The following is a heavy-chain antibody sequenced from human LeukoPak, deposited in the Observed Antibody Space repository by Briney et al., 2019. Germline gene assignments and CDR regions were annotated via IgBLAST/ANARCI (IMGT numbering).Heavy chain of an antibody. CDR3: ARDHHDFWSGYPNY. CDR2: SNSDGKIT. CDR1: GLTLGRYW. Sequence: GGSLRLSCAASGLTLGRYWMHWFRQAPGTGLVWVARSNSDGKITDYADSVRGRFTTSRDNTKNTVYLQMSSLRAEDTGVYYCARDHHDFWSGYPNYWGQGTLVIVSS. D-gene: IGHD3-3*01. J-gene: IGHJ4*02. V-gene: IGHV3-74*01.